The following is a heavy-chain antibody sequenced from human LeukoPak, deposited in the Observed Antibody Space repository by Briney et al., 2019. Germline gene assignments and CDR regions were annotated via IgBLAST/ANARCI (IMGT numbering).Heavy chain of an antibody. Sequence: SGPTLVKPTQTLTLTCTFSGFSLSTNGVGVGWIRQPPGKALEWLALIYWDDDKRYSPSLKSRLTITKDTSKNQVVLTMTNMDPVDTATHYCAHRQAILVRASVFDYWGQGTLVTVSS. CDR1: GFSLSTNGVG. V-gene: IGHV2-5*02. CDR3: AHRQAILVRASVFDY. CDR2: IYWDDDK. D-gene: IGHD3-10*01. J-gene: IGHJ4*02.